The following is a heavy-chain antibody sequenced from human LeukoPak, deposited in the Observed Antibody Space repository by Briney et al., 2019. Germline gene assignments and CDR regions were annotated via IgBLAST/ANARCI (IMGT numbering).Heavy chain of an antibody. CDR3: ARSYSNSPYYYYYYYMDV. V-gene: IGHV4-39*01. CDR2: IYYSGST. CDR1: GGSISSSSYY. J-gene: IGHJ6*03. D-gene: IGHD4-11*01. Sequence: SETLSLTCTVSGGSISSSSYYWGWIRQPPGKGLEWIGSIYYSGSTYYNPSLKSRVTISVDTSKNQFSLKLSSVTAADTAVYYCARSYSNSPYYYYYYYMDVWGKGTTVTVSS.